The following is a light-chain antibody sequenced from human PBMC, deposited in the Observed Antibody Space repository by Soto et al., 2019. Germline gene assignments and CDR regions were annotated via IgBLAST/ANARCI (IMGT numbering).Light chain of an antibody. Sequence: QSVLTQPPSASGTPGQRVTISCSGSSSNIGSNSVSWYQQRPGAAPKLLIHRNTHRPSGVPDRFSGSKSGTSASLAISGLQSEDEADYYCASWDDRLDGSVLFGGGTKLTVL. J-gene: IGLJ2*01. CDR2: RNT. CDR3: ASWDDRLDGSVL. V-gene: IGLV1-44*01. CDR1: SSNIGSNS.